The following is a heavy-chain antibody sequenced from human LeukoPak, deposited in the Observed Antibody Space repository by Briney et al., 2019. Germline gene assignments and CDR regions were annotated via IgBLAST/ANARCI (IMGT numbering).Heavy chain of an antibody. CDR2: ISGSGGST. Sequence: PGGSLRLSCAASGFTFSSYGMSWVRQAPGKGLEWVSAISGSGGSTYYADSVKGRFTVSRDNAKNSLYLQMNSLRAEDTAVYYCARDFHVRYYDTGGYSYWGQGTLVTVSS. J-gene: IGHJ4*02. V-gene: IGHV3-23*01. D-gene: IGHD3-22*01. CDR3: ARDFHVRYYDTGGYSY. CDR1: GFTFSSYG.